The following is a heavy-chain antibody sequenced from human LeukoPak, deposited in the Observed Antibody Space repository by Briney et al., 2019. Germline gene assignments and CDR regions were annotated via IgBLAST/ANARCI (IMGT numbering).Heavy chain of an antibody. CDR2: ISGSGGST. V-gene: IGHV3-23*01. J-gene: IGHJ4*02. CDR1: GFTFSDYA. Sequence: GRSLTLSCSASGFTFSDYAMSWVRQAAGKGLEWVTAISGSGGSTYYADSVKGRFTISRDNSKNTLYLQMSSLRAEDTAVYYCAKGGDEGYYATSGYYEAYWGQGTLVTVSS. D-gene: IGHD3-22*01. CDR3: AKGGDEGYYATSGYYEAY.